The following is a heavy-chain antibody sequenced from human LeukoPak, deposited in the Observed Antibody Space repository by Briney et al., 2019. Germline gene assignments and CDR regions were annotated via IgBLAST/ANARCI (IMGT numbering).Heavy chain of an antibody. V-gene: IGHV3-30*18. D-gene: IGHD2-21*02. Sequence: GGTLRLSCAASGLTFSSYGMHWVRQAPGKGLEWVAVISYDGSNKYYADSVKGRFAISRDNSKNTLYLQMNSLRAEDTAVYYCAKGPVVVTAIPVNWGQGTLVTVSS. CDR3: AKGPVVVTAIPVN. CDR2: ISYDGSNK. CDR1: GLTFSSYG. J-gene: IGHJ4*02.